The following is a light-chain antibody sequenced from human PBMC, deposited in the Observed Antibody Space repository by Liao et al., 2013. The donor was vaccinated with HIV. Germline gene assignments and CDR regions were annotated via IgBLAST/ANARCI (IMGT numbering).Light chain of an antibody. CDR3: QAWDSTAAV. CDR1: KLGDKY. V-gene: IGLV3-1*01. J-gene: IGLJ1*01. CDR2: QDR. Sequence: SYDLTQPPSVSVSPGQTASITCSGDKLGDKYTCWYQQKAGQSPVLVMYQDRKRPSGIPERFSGSQSGHTATLTISGAQAMDEADYYCQAWDSTAAVFGTGTEVTVL.